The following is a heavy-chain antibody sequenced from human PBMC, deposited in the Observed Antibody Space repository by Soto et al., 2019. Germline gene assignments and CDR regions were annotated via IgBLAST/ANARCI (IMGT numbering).Heavy chain of an antibody. D-gene: IGHD2-21*01. CDR1: GGSISSGGYY. CDR3: ARFIVVVIENAFDI. CDR2: IYYSGST. J-gene: IGHJ3*02. Sequence: PSETLSLTCTVSGGSISSGGYYWSWIRQHPGKGLEWIGYIYYSGSTYYNPSLKSRVTISVDMSKNQFSLKLSSVTAADTAVYCCARFIVVVIENAFDIWGQGTMVTVSS. V-gene: IGHV4-31*03.